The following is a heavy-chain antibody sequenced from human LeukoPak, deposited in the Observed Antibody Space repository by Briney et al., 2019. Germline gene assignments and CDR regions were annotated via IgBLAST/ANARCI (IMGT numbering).Heavy chain of an antibody. CDR1: GFTLSSYS. Sequence: GGSLRLSCAASGFTLSSYSMSWVRQAPGKGLEWVSSISTSSSYIYYADSVKGRFTISRDNAKNSLYLQMNSLRAEDMALYYCAKGMTTVIYSGAFDIWGQGAMVTVSS. CDR3: AKGMTTVIYSGAFDI. CDR2: ISTSSSYI. D-gene: IGHD4-17*01. V-gene: IGHV3-21*04. J-gene: IGHJ3*02.